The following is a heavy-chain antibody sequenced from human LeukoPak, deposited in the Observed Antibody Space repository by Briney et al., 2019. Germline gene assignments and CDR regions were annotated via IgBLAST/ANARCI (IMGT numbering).Heavy chain of an antibody. Sequence: SETLSLTCTVSGGSISSSSYYWGWIRQPPGKGLEWIGSIYYSGSTYYNPSLKSRVTISVDTSENPFSLKLSSVTAVYTAVYYCARHYSPWFGNGCFDYWGQGTLVTVSS. CDR1: GGSISSSSYY. D-gene: IGHD3-10*01. J-gene: IGHJ4*02. CDR3: ARHYSPWFGNGCFDY. CDR2: IYYSGST. V-gene: IGHV4-39*01.